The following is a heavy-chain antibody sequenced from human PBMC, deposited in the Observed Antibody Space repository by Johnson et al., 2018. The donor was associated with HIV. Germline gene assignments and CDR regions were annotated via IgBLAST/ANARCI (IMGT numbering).Heavy chain of an antibody. Sequence: VQLVESGGGLVQPGRSLRLSCTTSGFTFGDYAMNWVRQAPGKGLEWVAFIRSKAYGGTTEYAASVKGRFTISRDDSKSIAYLQMNSLKTEDTAVYYCTRGKSGSYYPYAFDIWGQGTMVTVSS. J-gene: IGHJ3*02. CDR3: TRGKSGSYYPYAFDI. V-gene: IGHV3-49*04. D-gene: IGHD1-26*01. CDR1: GFTFGDYA. CDR2: IRSKAYGGTT.